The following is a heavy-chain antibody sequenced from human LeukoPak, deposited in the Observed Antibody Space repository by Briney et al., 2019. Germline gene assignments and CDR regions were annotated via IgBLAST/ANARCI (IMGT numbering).Heavy chain of an antibody. CDR2: ISSSGSTI. V-gene: IGHV3-48*04. D-gene: IGHD3-10*01. Sequence: GGSLRLSCAASGFTFSNYNMNWVRQAPGKGLEWVSYISSSGSTIYYADSVKGRFTISRDNAKNSLYLQMNSLRAEDTAVYYCARMGYGSYFDYWGQGTLVTVSS. J-gene: IGHJ4*02. CDR3: ARMGYGSYFDY. CDR1: GFTFSNYN.